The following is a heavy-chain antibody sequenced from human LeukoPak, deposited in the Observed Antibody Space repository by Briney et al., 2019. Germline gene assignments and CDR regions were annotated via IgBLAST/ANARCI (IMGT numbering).Heavy chain of an antibody. CDR3: ARDLHPGIAVAGTWY. J-gene: IGHJ4*02. CDR1: GFTFSSYA. V-gene: IGHV3-30-3*01. D-gene: IGHD6-19*01. CDR2: ISYGGSNK. Sequence: GGSLRLSCAASGFTFSSYAMHWVRQAPGKGLEWVAVISYGGSNKYYADSVKGRFTISRDNSKNTLYLQMNSLRAEDTAVYYCARDLHPGIAVAGTWYWGQGTLVTVSS.